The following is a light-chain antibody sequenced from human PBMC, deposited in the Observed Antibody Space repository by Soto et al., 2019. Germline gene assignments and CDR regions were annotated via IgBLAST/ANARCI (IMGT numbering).Light chain of an antibody. J-gene: IGLJ3*02. CDR1: TSNIGNNY. CDR3: ATWDASLSVDV. V-gene: IGLV1-51*01. Sequence: QSVLTQPPSVSAAPGQKVTISCSGGTSNIGNNYVSWYQQLPGTAPKVVIFDNDERPSGTPDRFSGSKSGTSATLVITGLQTGDEADYYCATWDASLSVDVFGGGTKLTVL. CDR2: DND.